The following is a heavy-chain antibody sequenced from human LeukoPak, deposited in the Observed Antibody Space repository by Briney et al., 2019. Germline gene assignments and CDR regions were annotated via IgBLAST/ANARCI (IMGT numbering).Heavy chain of an antibody. Sequence: PSETLSLTCTVSGGSISSGDYYWSWIRQPPGKGLEWIGYIYYSGSTNYNPSLKSRVTISVDTSKNQFSLKLTSVTAADTAVYYCARGQQLVPYYYYGMDVWGQGTTVTVSS. D-gene: IGHD6-13*01. V-gene: IGHV4-61*08. J-gene: IGHJ6*02. CDR2: IYYSGST. CDR1: GGSISSGDYY. CDR3: ARGQQLVPYYYYGMDV.